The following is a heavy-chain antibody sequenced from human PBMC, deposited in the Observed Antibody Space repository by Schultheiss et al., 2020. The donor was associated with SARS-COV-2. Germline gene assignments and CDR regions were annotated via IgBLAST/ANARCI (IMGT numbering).Heavy chain of an antibody. CDR2: IYSGGST. CDR1: GFTVSSNY. V-gene: IGHV3-66*01. J-gene: IGHJ6*03. D-gene: IGHD3-22*01. CDR3: ARMYRDSSGYPYYYYYYMDV. Sequence: GGSLRLSCAASGFTVSSNYMSWVRQAPGKGLEWVSVIYSGGSTYYADSVKGRFTISRDNSKNTLYLQMNSLRAEDTAVYYCARMYRDSSGYPYYYYYYMDVWGKGTTVTVSS.